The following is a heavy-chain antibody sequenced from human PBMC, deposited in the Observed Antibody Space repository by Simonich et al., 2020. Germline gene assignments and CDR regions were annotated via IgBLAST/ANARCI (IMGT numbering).Heavy chain of an antibody. CDR1: VGSISSSSYY. J-gene: IGHJ3*02. CDR3: ASLMYSSSWLCAFDI. Sequence: QLQLQESGPGLVKPSETLSLTCTVSVGSISSSSYYWGWIRQPPGKGLEWIGSIYYRWSTYYNPSLKGRVTISVDTSKNQFSLKLSSVTAADTAVYYCASLMYSSSWLCAFDIWGQGTMVTVSS. CDR2: IYYRWST. D-gene: IGHD6-13*01. V-gene: IGHV4-39*01.